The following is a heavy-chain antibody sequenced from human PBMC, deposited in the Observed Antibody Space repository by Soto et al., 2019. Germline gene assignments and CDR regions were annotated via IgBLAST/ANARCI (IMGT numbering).Heavy chain of an antibody. D-gene: IGHD3-3*01. Sequence: ASVKVSCKASGYTFTSYGISWVRQAPGQVLEWMGWISAYNGNTNYAQKLQGRVTMTTDTSTSTAYMELRSLRSDDTAVYYCARGVYDFWSGPTQYYLDYWGQGTLVTVSS. J-gene: IGHJ4*02. CDR2: ISAYNGNT. V-gene: IGHV1-18*01. CDR3: ARGVYDFWSGPTQYYLDY. CDR1: GYTFTSYG.